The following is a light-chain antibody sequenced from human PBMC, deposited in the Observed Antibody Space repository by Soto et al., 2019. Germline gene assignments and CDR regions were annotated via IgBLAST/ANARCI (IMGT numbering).Light chain of an antibody. V-gene: IGKV1-9*01. J-gene: IGKJ1*01. CDR2: DAS. CDR1: QGINIF. CDR3: QQYNSYSTWT. Sequence: DIQLTQSPSFLSASVGDRVTITCRASQGINIFLAWFQQKPGKAPKLLIYDASSLESGVPSRFSGSGSGTEFTLTISSLQPDDFATYYCQQYNSYSTWTFGQGTKVDIK.